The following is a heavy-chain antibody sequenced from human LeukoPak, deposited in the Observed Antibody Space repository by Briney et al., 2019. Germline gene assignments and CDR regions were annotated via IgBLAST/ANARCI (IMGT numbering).Heavy chain of an antibody. CDR1: GFTFSSYG. D-gene: IGHD4/OR15-4a*01. Sequence: GGSLRLSCAASGFTFSSYGMHWVRHAPGKGLEGVAIIWFDGSNKYYADSVKGRFTISRDDSKNTLYLQMNSLRAEDTAVYYCARNGGNYILDYWGQGTLVTVSS. CDR2: IWFDGSNK. CDR3: ARNGGNYILDY. J-gene: IGHJ4*02. V-gene: IGHV3-33*01.